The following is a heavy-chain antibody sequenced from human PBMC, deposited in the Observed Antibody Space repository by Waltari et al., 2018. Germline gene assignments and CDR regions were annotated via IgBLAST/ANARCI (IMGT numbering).Heavy chain of an antibody. CDR3: ARVVRGLATGRGFWSGYGEMDV. Sequence: QVQLVQSGAEVKKPGSSVKVSCKASGGTFSSYAISWVRQAPGQGLEWMGGIIPIFGTANYAQKFQGRVTITADESTSTAYMELSSLRSEDTAVYYCARVVRGLATGRGFWSGYGEMDVWGKGTTVTVSS. D-gene: IGHD3-3*01. CDR1: GGTFSSYA. CDR2: IIPIFGTA. J-gene: IGHJ6*04. V-gene: IGHV1-69*12.